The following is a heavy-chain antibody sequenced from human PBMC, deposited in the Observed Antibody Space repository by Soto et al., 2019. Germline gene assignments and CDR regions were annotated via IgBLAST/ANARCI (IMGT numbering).Heavy chain of an antibody. CDR1: GGSFSGYS. D-gene: IGHD1-1*01. V-gene: IGHV4-34*01. Sequence: SETLSLTCAVSGGSFSGYSWTWIRQPPGTGLEWIGEINHSGSTNYNPSLKSRVTISVDKSKNQFSLKLTSVTAADTAVYYCARDQLEGNWFDPWGQGTLVTVSS. CDR2: INHSGST. CDR3: ARDQLEGNWFDP. J-gene: IGHJ5*02.